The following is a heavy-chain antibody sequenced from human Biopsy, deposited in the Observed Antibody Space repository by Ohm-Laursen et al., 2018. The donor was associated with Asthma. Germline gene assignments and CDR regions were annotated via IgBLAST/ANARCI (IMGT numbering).Heavy chain of an antibody. CDR1: GGSISSGAYY. D-gene: IGHD3-16*01. CDR3: ARRGGVRRYFDY. CDR2: IYYIGST. J-gene: IGHJ4*02. V-gene: IGHV4-30-4*01. Sequence: TLSLTCPVSGGSISSGAYYWSWVRQPPGKGLEWIGYIYYIGSTYYNPSLKSRVAISLDTFKNQFSLKLSSVTAAVTAVYFCARRGGVRRYFDYWGQGTLVTVSS.